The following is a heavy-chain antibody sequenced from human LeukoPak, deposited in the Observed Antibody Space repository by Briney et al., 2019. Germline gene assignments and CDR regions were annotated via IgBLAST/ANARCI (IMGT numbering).Heavy chain of an antibody. CDR2: IYYNGNT. CDR3: AREGYYGSGTFDY. Sequence: PSETLSLTCTVSGGSISDYYWSWIRQPPGKGLEWIGYIYYNGNTNYNPSLKSRVTISLDTSKNQFSLNLSSVTAADTAVYYCAREGYYGSGTFDYWGQGTLVTVSS. D-gene: IGHD3-10*01. CDR1: GGSISDYY. V-gene: IGHV4-59*01. J-gene: IGHJ4*02.